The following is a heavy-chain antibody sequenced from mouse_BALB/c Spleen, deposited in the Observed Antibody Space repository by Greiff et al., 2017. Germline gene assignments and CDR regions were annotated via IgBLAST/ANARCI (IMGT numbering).Heavy chain of an antibody. J-gene: IGHJ2*01. D-gene: IGHD2-1*01. CDR1: GFTFSSFG. CDR2: ISSGSSTI. V-gene: IGHV5-17*02. CDR3: ARWGNYGFDY. Sequence: EVQRVESGGGLVQPGGSRKLSCAASGFTFSSFGMHWVRQAPEKGLEWVAYISSGSSTIYYADTVKGRFTISRDNPKNTLFLQMTSLRSEDTAMYYCARWGNYGFDYWGQGTTLTVSS.